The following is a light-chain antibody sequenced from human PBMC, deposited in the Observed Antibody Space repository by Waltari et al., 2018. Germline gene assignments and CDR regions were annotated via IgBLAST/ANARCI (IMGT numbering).Light chain of an antibody. CDR3: QSYDSSLSGVV. V-gene: IGLV1-40*01. Sequence: QSVLTQPPSVSGAPGQRVTMPCTGSSSHTAASHGFHWYQQLPVPAPKLLIYGNITRPPGVPDRFSGSKSGTSASLAITGLQAEDEAEYYCQSYDSSLSGVVFGGGTKLTVL. J-gene: IGLJ2*01. CDR1: SSHTAASHG. CDR2: GNI.